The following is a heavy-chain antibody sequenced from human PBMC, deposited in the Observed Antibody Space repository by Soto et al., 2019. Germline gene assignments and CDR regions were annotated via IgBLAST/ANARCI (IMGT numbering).Heavy chain of an antibody. CDR3: ARDAEHGTNCDLAY. D-gene: IGHD2-21*01. CDR2: IFPNGRDK. Sequence: QVQLVQSGGGVVQPGRSLRLSCAASGFNFNTYFMHWVRQAPGKGLEWVAMIFPNGRDKEYADSVKGRFTISRDNSNNSMHLQRDSLSPKDMDLYYCARDAEHGTNCDLAYWGQGTLVTVSS. CDR1: GFNFNTYF. V-gene: IGHV3-30*13. J-gene: IGHJ4*02.